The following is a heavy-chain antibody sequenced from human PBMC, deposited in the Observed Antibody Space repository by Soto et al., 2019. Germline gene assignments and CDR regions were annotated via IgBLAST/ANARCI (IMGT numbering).Heavy chain of an antibody. CDR1: GGSFSGYY. D-gene: IGHD2-2*01. Sequence: PSETLSLTCAVYGGSFSGYYWSWIRQPPGKGLEWIGEINHSGSTNYNPSLKSRVTISVDTSKNQFSLKLSSVTAADTAVYYCARGPYCSSTSCSNVYYYYYYMDVWGKGTTVTVSS. CDR2: INHSGST. J-gene: IGHJ6*03. CDR3: ARGPYCSSTSCSNVYYYYYYMDV. V-gene: IGHV4-34*01.